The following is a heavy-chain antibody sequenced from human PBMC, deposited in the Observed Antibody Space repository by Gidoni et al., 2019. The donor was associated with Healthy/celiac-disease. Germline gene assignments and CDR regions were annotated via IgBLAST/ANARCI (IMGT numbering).Heavy chain of an antibody. J-gene: IGHJ3*02. V-gene: IGHV3-21*01. Sequence: EVQLVESGGGLVKPGGSLRLSCAASGFTFSSYSMNWVRQAPGKGLEWVSSISSSSSYIYYADSVKGRFTISRDNAKNSLYLQMNSLRAEDTAVYYCARDMSSSWDFDAFDIWGQGTMVTVSS. CDR2: ISSSSSYI. CDR1: GFTFSSYS. D-gene: IGHD6-13*01. CDR3: ARDMSSSWDFDAFDI.